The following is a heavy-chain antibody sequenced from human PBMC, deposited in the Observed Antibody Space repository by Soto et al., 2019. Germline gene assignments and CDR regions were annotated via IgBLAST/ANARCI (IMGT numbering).Heavy chain of an antibody. D-gene: IGHD6-25*01. CDR2: IDPMDSQT. CDR1: AFRLTSHW. J-gene: IGHJ5*02. V-gene: IGHV5-10-1*01. CDR3: ERHDNTGGSFDALDL. Sequence: GESLKISCKASAFRLTSHWISWVRQMPGKGLEWMGRIDPMDSQTRYNPSFEGHVVMSVDKSINISYLQWSALEASDTALYFCERHDNTGGSFDALDLWGQGTLVTVSS.